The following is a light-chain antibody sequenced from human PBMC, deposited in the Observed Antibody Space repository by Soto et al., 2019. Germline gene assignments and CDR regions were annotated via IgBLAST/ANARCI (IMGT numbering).Light chain of an antibody. J-gene: IGKJ1*01. V-gene: IGKV3-15*01. CDR2: GAS. CDR3: QQYQNLWT. CDR1: QSVGNF. Sequence: EIVLTQSPGTLSLSAGERATLSCRASQSVGNFLAWYQEKPGQAPRLLIYGASTRATGVPARFSGSGSGTEFTLTISGLQSEDFAVYYCQQYQNLWTFGQATKVDIK.